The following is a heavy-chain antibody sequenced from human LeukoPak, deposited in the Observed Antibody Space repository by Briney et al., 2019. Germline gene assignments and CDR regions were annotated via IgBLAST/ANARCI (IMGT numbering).Heavy chain of an antibody. CDR3: ARGPDHGGSYYHD. CDR1: GFTFSNSW. V-gene: IGHV3-74*01. CDR2: INTDGSTI. D-gene: IGHD1-26*01. Sequence: GGSLRLSCAASGFTFSNSWMYWVRQAPGKGLVWVSRINTDGSTIEYADSVKGRFTISRDNPKNTLFLQMNSLGVEDTAVYYCARGPDHGGSYYHDWGQGTLVTVSS. J-gene: IGHJ4*02.